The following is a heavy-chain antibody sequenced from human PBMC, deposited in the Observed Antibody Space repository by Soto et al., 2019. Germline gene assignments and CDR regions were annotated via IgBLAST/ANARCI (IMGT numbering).Heavy chain of an antibody. CDR3: AGLYDFWSGYLFDY. CDR1: GGSISSSNW. V-gene: IGHV4-4*02. CDR2: IYHSGST. J-gene: IGHJ4*02. D-gene: IGHD3-3*01. Sequence: SETLSLTCAVSGGSISSSNWWSWVRQPPGKGLEWIGEIYHSGSTNYNPSLKSRVTISVDKSKNQFSLKLSSVTAADTAVYYCAGLYDFWSGYLFDYWGQGTLVTVSS.